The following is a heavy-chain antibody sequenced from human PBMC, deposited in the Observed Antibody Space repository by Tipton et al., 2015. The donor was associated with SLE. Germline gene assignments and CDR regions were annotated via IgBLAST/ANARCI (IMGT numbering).Heavy chain of an antibody. V-gene: IGHV4-59*13. CDR3: ARDPYDSWSDYQATFDY. J-gene: IGHJ4*02. D-gene: IGHD3-3*01. Sequence: TLSLTCTVSGASTNTKYWTWIRQSPGKGLEWIGYANRNEGTKIKSSLERRVTISLDTSRSQFSLRLSSVTAADTAVYYCARDPYDSWSDYQATFDYWGQGTLATVSP. CDR1: GASTNTKY. CDR2: ANRNEGT.